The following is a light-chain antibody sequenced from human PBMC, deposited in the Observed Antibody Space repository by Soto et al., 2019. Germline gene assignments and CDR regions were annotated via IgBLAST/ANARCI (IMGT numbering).Light chain of an antibody. CDR1: QSVSSN. Sequence: EIVLTQSRATLSVSPPGRWPLXSRASQSVSSNLAWYQQKPGQAPRLLIYGASTRATGIPARFSGSGSGTEFTLTISSPQSEDFAVYYCQQYNNWPRTFGQGTKVDI. V-gene: IGKV3-15*01. CDR2: GAS. CDR3: QQYNNWPRT. J-gene: IGKJ1*01.